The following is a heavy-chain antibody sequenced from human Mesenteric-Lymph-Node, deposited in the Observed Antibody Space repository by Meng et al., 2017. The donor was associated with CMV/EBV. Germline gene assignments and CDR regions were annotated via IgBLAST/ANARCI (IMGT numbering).Heavy chain of an antibody. V-gene: IGHV3-21*01. Sequence: TDRMNGVRQYPGKGLEWVSSISSGNNYIYYADSVKGRFTISRDNAKNSLSLQLNSLRAEDTAVYYCARDGRTYIHAYQYITYYFDYWGQGTLVTVSS. CDR3: ARDGRTYIHAYQYITYYFDY. D-gene: IGHD5-18*01. CDR2: ISSGNNYI. J-gene: IGHJ4*02. CDR1: TDR.